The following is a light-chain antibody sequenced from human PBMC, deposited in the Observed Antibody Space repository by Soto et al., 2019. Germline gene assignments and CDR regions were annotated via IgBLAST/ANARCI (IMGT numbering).Light chain of an antibody. V-gene: IGKV3-20*01. CDR1: QSVSSNN. J-gene: IGKJ5*01. CDR2: GAS. CDR3: QQYDNSIT. Sequence: EIVLTQSPGTLSLSPGDTATLSCRASQSVSSNNLAWYHQKPGQTPRLLIYGASSRATGIPDRFSGSGSGTDFPLTINRLEPEDFGVYYCQQYDNSITFGQGTRLE.